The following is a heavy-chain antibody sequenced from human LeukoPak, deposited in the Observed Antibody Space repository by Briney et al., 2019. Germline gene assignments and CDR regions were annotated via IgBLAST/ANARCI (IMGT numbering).Heavy chain of an antibody. V-gene: IGHV4-34*01. CDR2: INHSGYT. Sequence: SETLSLTCTVSGGSISSYHWSWIRQPPGQVLEWLGEINHSGYTSYNPSLKSRVTISVDTSKNQFSLELSSVTAADTAVYYCARLGRFDSSGYYHYYFDYWGQGTLVTVSS. D-gene: IGHD3-22*01. CDR3: ARLGRFDSSGYYHYYFDY. CDR1: GGSISSYH. J-gene: IGHJ4*02.